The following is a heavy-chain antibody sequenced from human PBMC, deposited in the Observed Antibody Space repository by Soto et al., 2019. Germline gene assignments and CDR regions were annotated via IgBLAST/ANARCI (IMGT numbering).Heavy chain of an antibody. CDR3: ARGGDYYDSSGYHLRTFDY. CDR1: RGTVYSSA. Sequence: GAPVEVSCASSRGTVYSSAIAVVRKAPGQRLEWMGGIIPIFGTANYAQKFQGRVTITADESTSTAYMELSSLRSEDTAVYYCARGGDYYDSSGYHLRTFDYWGQGTLVTVSS. J-gene: IGHJ4*02. CDR2: IIPIFGTA. V-gene: IGHV1-69*13. D-gene: IGHD3-22*01.